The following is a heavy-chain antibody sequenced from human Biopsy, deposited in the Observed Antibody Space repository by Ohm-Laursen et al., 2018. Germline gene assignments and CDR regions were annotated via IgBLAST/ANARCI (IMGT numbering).Heavy chain of an antibody. V-gene: IGHV3-66*01. CDR3: ARGNYYYDSSGLESYDAFDI. Sequence: GSLRLSCAASGFTVYNNYMTWVRQAPGKGLEWVSLIYSGGDTRYADSVKGRFTISRDNAKNSLYLQMNSLRAEDTAVYYCARGNYYYDSSGLESYDAFDIWGQGTMVTVSS. D-gene: IGHD3-22*01. CDR2: IYSGGDT. J-gene: IGHJ3*02. CDR1: GFTVYNNY.